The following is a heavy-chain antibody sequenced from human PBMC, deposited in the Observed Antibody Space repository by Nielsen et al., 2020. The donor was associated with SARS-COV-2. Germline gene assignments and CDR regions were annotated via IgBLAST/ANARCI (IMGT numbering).Heavy chain of an antibody. CDR1: GGSISSGDYY. CDR2: IYYSGST. Sequence: LRLSCTVSGGSISSGDYYWSWIRQPPGKGLEWIGYIYYSGSTYYNPSLKSRVTISVDTSKNQFSLKLSSVTAADTAVYYCAGEALSGSTGFDYWGQGTLVTVSS. CDR3: AGEALSGSTGFDY. D-gene: IGHD2-2*01. V-gene: IGHV4-31*03. J-gene: IGHJ4*02.